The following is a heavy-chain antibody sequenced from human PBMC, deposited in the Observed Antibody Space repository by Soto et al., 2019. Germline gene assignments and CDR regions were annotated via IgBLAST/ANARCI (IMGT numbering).Heavy chain of an antibody. CDR3: ATRPHLEWLLRPRGFDP. J-gene: IGHJ5*02. CDR1: GGTFSSYA. V-gene: IGHV1-69*13. D-gene: IGHD3-3*01. CDR2: IIPIFGTA. Sequence: ASVKVSCKASGGTFSSYAISWVRQAPGQGLEWMGGIIPIFGTANYAQKFQGRVTITADESTSTAYMELSSLRSEDTAVYYCATRPHLEWLLRPRGFDPSGQGTLVTVSS.